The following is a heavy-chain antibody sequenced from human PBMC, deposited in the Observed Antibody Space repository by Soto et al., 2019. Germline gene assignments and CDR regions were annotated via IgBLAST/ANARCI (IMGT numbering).Heavy chain of an antibody. V-gene: IGHV1-2*04. J-gene: IGHJ1*01. CDR1: GYTFTGYY. CDR3: ERDYYDSSGPPRYFQH. CDR2: INPNSGGT. Sequence: ASVKVSCKASGYTFTGYYMHWVRQAPGQGLEWMGWINPNSGGTNYAQKFQGWVTMTRDTSISTAYMELSRLRSDDTAVYYCERDYYDSSGPPRYFQHWGQGTLVTVSS. D-gene: IGHD3-22*01.